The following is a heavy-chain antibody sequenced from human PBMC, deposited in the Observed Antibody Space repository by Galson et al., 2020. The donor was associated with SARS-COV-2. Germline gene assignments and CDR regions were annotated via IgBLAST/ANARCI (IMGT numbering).Heavy chain of an antibody. D-gene: IGHD1-7*01. V-gene: IGHV3-15*01. CDR3: GRELL. CDR1: GFTFSSYA. J-gene: IGHJ3*01. Sequence: GESLKISCAASGFTFSSYAMHWVRQAPGKGLEWIGRIKSKADGGTADYAAPVQGRFTISRDDSKTTLYLQMSRLKIEDTAVYYCGRELLWGQGTVVTVSS. CDR2: IKSKADGGTA.